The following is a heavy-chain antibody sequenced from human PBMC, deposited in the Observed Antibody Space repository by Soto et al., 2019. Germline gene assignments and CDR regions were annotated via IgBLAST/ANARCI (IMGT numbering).Heavy chain of an antibody. D-gene: IGHD3-3*01. J-gene: IGHJ4*02. Sequence: QVQLQESGPGLVKPSQTLSLTCTVSGGSISSGGYYWSWIRQHPGKGLEWIGYIYYSGSTYYNPSLKSRVTIAVDTSKNQFSLKLSSVTAADTAVYYCARTLTIFGVVTTYFDYWGQGTLVTVSS. CDR1: GGSISSGGYY. CDR2: IYYSGST. V-gene: IGHV4-31*03. CDR3: ARTLTIFGVVTTYFDY.